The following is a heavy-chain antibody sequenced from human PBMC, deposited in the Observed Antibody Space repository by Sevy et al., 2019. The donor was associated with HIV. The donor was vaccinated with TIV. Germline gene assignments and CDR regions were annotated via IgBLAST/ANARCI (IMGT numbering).Heavy chain of an antibody. J-gene: IGHJ4*02. CDR1: GFTFSSYE. Sequence: GGSLRLSCAASGFTFSSYEMNWVRQAPGKGLEWVSLIYSSGRTYYGDSVKGRFTISRDDSKNTLYLQMNSVRAEDTALYYCTRVHSGGYPFDYWGQGSLVTVSS. D-gene: IGHD3-22*01. V-gene: IGHV3-53*01. CDR3: TRVHSGGYPFDY. CDR2: IYSSGRT.